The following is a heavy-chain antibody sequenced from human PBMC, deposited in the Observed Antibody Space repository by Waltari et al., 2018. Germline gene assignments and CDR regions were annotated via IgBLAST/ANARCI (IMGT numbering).Heavy chain of an antibody. J-gene: IGHJ3*01. CDR3: ARTPLDDSGVEDAFAL. V-gene: IGHV1-45*02. CDR1: GYTFTYRY. Sequence: QMQLVQSGAEVRKPRSSVKVSCKASGYTFTYRYLHWVRQAPGQALEWTGRITTENGNTDYAKKFQDRVTFSRDGSLTIYMEMTSLTPEDTAMYYCARTPLDDSGVEDAFALWGQGTMVTVSS. D-gene: IGHD1-1*01. CDR2: ITTENGNT.